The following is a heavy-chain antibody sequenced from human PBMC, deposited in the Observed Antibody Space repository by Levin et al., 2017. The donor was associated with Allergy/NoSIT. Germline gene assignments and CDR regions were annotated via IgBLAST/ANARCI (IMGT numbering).Heavy chain of an antibody. CDR1: GFTFSSYG. D-gene: IGHD6-13*01. Sequence: SCAASGFTFSSYGMHWVRQAPGKGLEWVAVIWYDGSNKYYADSVKGRFTISRDNSKNTSYLQMNSLRAEDTAVYYCARDFRSSWYDYWGQGTLVTVSS. CDR2: IWYDGSNK. V-gene: IGHV3-33*01. CDR3: ARDFRSSWYDY. J-gene: IGHJ4*02.